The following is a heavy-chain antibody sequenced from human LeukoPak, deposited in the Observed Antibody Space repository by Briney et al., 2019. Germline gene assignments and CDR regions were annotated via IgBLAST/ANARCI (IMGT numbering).Heavy chain of an antibody. CDR3: AREDSDYSNYDF. CDR2: ISESGSII. Sequence: GGSLRLSSAASGFSFSSYEMNWVRQAPGKGLEWVSYISESGSIIYYADSVKGRFTVSRDNAKNSLYLQMNDLRAEDTAVYYCAREDSDYSNYDFWGQGTLVTVSS. CDR1: GFSFSSYE. V-gene: IGHV3-48*03. J-gene: IGHJ4*02. D-gene: IGHD4-11*01.